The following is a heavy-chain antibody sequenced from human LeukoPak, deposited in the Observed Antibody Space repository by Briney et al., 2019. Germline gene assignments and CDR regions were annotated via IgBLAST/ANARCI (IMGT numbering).Heavy chain of an antibody. CDR2: IRNDGSDK. CDR1: GFIFSTYG. Sequence: GGSLRLSCAASGFIFSTYGMHWVRQAPGKGLEWVAFIRNDGSDKYYGVSVKGRFTISRDNPKNTMYLQMNSLRPEDTALYYCTKDRAYGQFLWGNDYWGQGILVTVSS. CDR3: TKDRAYGQFLWGNDY. V-gene: IGHV3-30*02. D-gene: IGHD2-21*01. J-gene: IGHJ4*02.